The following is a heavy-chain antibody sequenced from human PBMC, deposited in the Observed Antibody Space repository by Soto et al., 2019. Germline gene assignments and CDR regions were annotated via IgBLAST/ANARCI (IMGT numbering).Heavy chain of an antibody. V-gene: IGHV1-2*02. CDR2: INPNSGGT. Sequence: GASVKVSCKASGYTFTGYYMHWVRQAPGQGLEWMGWINPNSGGTNYAQKFQGRVTMTGDTSISAAYMELSRLRSDDTAVYYCARVSPPYYDSSGYYYGSNFQHWGQGTLVTVSS. D-gene: IGHD3-22*01. J-gene: IGHJ1*01. CDR1: GYTFTGYY. CDR3: ARVSPPYYDSSGYYYGSNFQH.